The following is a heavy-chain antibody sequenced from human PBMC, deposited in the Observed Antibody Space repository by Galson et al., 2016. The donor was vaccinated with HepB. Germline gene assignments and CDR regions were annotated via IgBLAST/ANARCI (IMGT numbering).Heavy chain of an antibody. J-gene: IGHJ3*02. CDR3: ARYGRDYYGTGI. D-gene: IGHD3-10*01. CDR1: DDSISSDYW. Sequence: SETLSLTCTVSDDSISSDYWWTWVRQPPGKGLEWIGEIYHTWSTTYNPSLKSRVTISIDKSRNQFSLKVTSVTAADTAVYYCARYGRDYYGTGIWGQGTMVTVSS. V-gene: IGHV4-4*02. CDR2: IYHTWST.